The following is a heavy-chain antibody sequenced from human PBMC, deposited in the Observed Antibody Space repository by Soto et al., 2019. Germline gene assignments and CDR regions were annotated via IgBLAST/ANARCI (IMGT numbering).Heavy chain of an antibody. CDR2: INPNSGGT. CDR3: ARNRATTGDFDF. CDR1: GYTFTGYY. D-gene: IGHD1-1*01. Sequence: GASVKVSCKASGYTFTGYYMHWVRQAPGQGLEWMGWINPNSGGTNYAQKFQGWVTMTRDTSTSTAYMELGSLKSEDTAIYYCARNRATTGDFDFWGQGTLVTVSS. J-gene: IGHJ4*02. V-gene: IGHV1-2*04.